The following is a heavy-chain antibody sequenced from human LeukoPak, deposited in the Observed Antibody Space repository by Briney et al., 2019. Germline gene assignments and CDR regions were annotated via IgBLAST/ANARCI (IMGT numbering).Heavy chain of an antibody. D-gene: IGHD1-26*01. J-gene: IGHJ3*02. CDR2: IFPSGGEI. Sequence: GGSLRLSCAASGFTFSTFAMIWVRQPPGKGLEWVSSIFPSGGEIHYADSVRGRFTISRDNAKNSLSLQMNSLRAEDTAVYYCARGRQNSGSYSDAFDIWGQGTVVTVSS. CDR3: ARGRQNSGSYSDAFDI. V-gene: IGHV3-21*01. CDR1: GFTFSTFA.